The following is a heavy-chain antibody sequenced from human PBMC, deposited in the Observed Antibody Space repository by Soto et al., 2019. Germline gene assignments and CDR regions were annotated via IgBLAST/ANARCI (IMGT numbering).Heavy chain of an antibody. CDR3: AKIVTRHSLVPVFDQ. CDR1: GFTFDEFA. D-gene: IGHD2-21*01. CDR2: ISWDSGSI. V-gene: IGHV3-9*01. J-gene: IGHJ4*02. Sequence: EVQLVESGGGLVQPGRSLRLSCVGSGFTFDEFAIHRVRQAPGKGLEWVSGISWDSGSINYADSVRGRFTISRDNAKKSLYLHMTSLGSEDTAFYYCAKIVTRHSLVPVFDQWGQGALVTVSS.